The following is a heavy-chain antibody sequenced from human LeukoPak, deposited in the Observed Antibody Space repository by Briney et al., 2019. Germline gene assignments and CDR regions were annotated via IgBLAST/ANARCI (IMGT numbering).Heavy chain of an antibody. CDR2: ISAYNGNT. V-gene: IGHV1-18*01. Sequence: ASVKVSCKASGYTFTSYGISWVRQAPGQGLEWMGWISAYNGNTNYAQKLQGRVTMITGTSTSTAYMELRSLRSDDTAVYYCARDCANGVCSEDVWGKGTTVTVSS. CDR3: ARDCANGVCSEDV. J-gene: IGHJ6*04. CDR1: GYTFTSYG. D-gene: IGHD2-8*01.